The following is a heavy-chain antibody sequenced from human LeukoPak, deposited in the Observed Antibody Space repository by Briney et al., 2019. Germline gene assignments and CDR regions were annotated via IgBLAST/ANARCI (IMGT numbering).Heavy chain of an antibody. Sequence: SQTLSLTCAISGDSVFSSTAAWNWIRQSPSRGLEWLGRTYYRSNWINEYAISVRGRIAINPDTSKNQFSLQLKSVTPEDTAVYYCAREQTGDQNFDYWGQGTLVTVSS. J-gene: IGHJ4*02. CDR1: GDSVFSSTAA. CDR2: TYYRSNWIN. CDR3: AREQTGDQNFDY. D-gene: IGHD7-27*01. V-gene: IGHV6-1*01.